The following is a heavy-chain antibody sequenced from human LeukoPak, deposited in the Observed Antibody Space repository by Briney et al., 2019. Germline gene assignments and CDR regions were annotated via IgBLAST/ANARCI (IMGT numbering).Heavy chain of an antibody. D-gene: IGHD3-3*01. CDR3: ARGPPKLLRFLEWLSQGWFDP. CDR2: IIPIFGTA. V-gene: IGHV1-69*05. J-gene: IGHJ5*02. Sequence: SVKVSCKASGGTFSSYAISWVRQAPGQGLEWMGGIIPIFGTANYAQKFQGRVTITTDESTSTAYMELSSLRSEDTAVYYCARGPPKLLRFLEWLSQGWFDPWGQGTLVTVSS. CDR1: GGTFSSYA.